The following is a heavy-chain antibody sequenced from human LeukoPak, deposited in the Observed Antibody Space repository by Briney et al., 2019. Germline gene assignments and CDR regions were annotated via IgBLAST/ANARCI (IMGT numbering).Heavy chain of an antibody. CDR3: AGPLDIVAVTG. J-gene: IGHJ4*02. Sequence: GGSLRLSCAAAGFNFNSYTMNWVRQAPGKGLEWISYISGSSSTTYYADSVKGRFTISRDNAKSSLYLQMNSLRAEDTAVYYCAGPLDIVAVTGWGQGTLVTVSS. D-gene: IGHD5-12*01. CDR1: GFNFNSYT. V-gene: IGHV3-48*04. CDR2: ISGSSSTT.